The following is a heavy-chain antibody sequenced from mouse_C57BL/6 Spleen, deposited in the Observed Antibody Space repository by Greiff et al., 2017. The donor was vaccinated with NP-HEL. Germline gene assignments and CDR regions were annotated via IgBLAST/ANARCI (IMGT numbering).Heavy chain of an antibody. CDR1: GYTFTSYD. Sequence: LEESGPELVKPGASVKLSCKASGYTFTSYDINWVKQRPGQGLEWIGWIYPRDGSTKYNEKFKGKATLTVDTSSSTAYMELHSLTSEDSAVYFCARRIYYGNSGYFDYWGQGTTLTVSS. CDR3: ARRIYYGNSGYFDY. D-gene: IGHD2-1*01. V-gene: IGHV1-85*01. CDR2: IYPRDGST. J-gene: IGHJ2*01.